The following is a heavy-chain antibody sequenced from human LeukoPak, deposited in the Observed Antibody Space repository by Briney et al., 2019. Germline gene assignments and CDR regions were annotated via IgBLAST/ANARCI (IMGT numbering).Heavy chain of an antibody. CDR2: IIPILGIA. J-gene: IGHJ4*02. Sequence: SVKVSCKASGYTFTGYYMHWVRQAPGQGLEWMGRIIPILGIANYAQKFQGRVTITADKSTSTAYMELSSLRSEDTAVYYCARWRDSSGFYWGQGTLVTVSS. CDR1: GYTFTGYY. CDR3: ARWRDSSGFY. D-gene: IGHD6-19*01. V-gene: IGHV1-69*02.